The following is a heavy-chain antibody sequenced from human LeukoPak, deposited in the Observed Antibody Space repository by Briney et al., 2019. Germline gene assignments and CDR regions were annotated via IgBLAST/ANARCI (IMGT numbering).Heavy chain of an antibody. V-gene: IGHV3-7*01. CDR3: AKGRLGTTVVTVVDY. J-gene: IGHJ4*02. D-gene: IGHD4-23*01. CDR2: INPDGSGK. Sequence: AGGSLRLSCTASGFSFSSNWMTWVRQAPGKGLEWVGNINPDGSGKFYVDSVRGRFTISRDNARSSVYLQMTSLRADDTAVYYCAKGRLGTTVVTVVDYWGQGTLVTVSS. CDR1: GFSFSSNW.